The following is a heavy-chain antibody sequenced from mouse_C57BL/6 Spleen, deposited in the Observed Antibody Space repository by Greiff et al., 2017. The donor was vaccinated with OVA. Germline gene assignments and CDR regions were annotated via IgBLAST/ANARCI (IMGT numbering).Heavy chain of an antibody. CDR2: IDPENGDP. J-gene: IGHJ3*01. CDR3: TTGSIPFAD. Sequence: VHVKQSGAELVRPGASVKLSCTASGFNIKDDYMHWVKQRPEQGLEWIGWIDPENGDPEYASKFQGKATITADTSSNTAYLQLSSLTSEDTAVYYGTTGSIPFADWGKGTLVTVSA. D-gene: IGHD2-10*02. CDR1: GFNIKDDY. V-gene: IGHV14-4*01.